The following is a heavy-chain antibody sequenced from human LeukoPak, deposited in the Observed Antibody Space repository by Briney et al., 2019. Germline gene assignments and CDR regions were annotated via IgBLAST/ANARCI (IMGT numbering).Heavy chain of an antibody. CDR3: ARGNIVVVVAATPRPRYYFDY. Sequence: SETLSLTCTVSGGSISSYYWSWIRQPPGKGLEWIGEINHSGSTNYNPSLKSRVTISVDTSKHQFSLKLSSVTAADTAVYYCARGNIVVVVAATPRPRYYFDYWGQGTLVTVSS. J-gene: IGHJ4*02. D-gene: IGHD2-15*01. V-gene: IGHV4-34*01. CDR2: INHSGST. CDR1: GGSISSYY.